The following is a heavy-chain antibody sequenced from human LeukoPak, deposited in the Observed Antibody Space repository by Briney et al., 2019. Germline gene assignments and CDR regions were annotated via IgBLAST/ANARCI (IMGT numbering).Heavy chain of an antibody. CDR1: EDTFSSHW. CDR2: IYPGDSDI. V-gene: IGHV5-51*01. CDR3: ARYGRSGTYSHGFDI. D-gene: IGHD3-10*01. Sequence: GESLKISCQGPEDTFSSHWIGWVRQKHGKGLEWMGIIYPGDSDIRYSPSFEGRATISVDKSINTAYLQWSSLKASDTAMYYCARYGRSGTYSHGFDIWGQGTMVTVS. J-gene: IGHJ3*02.